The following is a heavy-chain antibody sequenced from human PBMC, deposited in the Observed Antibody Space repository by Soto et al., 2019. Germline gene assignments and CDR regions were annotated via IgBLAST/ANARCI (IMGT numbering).Heavy chain of an antibody. CDR3: ARGRASGSYFLLDD. V-gene: IGHV1-8*01. J-gene: IGHJ4*02. Sequence: QVQLVQSGAEVKKPGASVKVSCKASGNTFTSYDINWVRQATGHGLEWMGWINPNSGNIGYAQKFQGRVTMTRDTGIRTAYMEVSRLRSDDTAVYCCARGRASGSYFLLDDCGRGTLVTVSS. D-gene: IGHD3-10*01. CDR1: GNTFTSYD. CDR2: INPNSGNI.